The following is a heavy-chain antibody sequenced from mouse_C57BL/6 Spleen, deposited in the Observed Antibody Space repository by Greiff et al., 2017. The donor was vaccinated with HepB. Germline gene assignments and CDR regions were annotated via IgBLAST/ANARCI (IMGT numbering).Heavy chain of an antibody. V-gene: IGHV2-2*01. J-gene: IGHJ4*01. CDR1: GFSLTSYG. D-gene: IGHD2-1*01. CDR3: ASPGSGSYGNYGYYYAMDY. CDR2: IWSGGST. Sequence: QVQLQQSGPGLVQPSQSLSITCTVSGFSLTSYGVHWVRQSPGKGLEWLGVIWSGGSTDYNAAFISSLSISKDNSKSQVFFKMNSLQADDTAIYYCASPGSGSYGNYGYYYAMDYWGQGTSVTVSS.